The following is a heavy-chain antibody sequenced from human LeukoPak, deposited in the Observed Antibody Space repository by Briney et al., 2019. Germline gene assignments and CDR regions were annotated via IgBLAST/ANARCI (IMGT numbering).Heavy chain of an antibody. Sequence: GGSLRLSCAASGFTVSNNCMNWVRQAPGKGLEWVSGIYSGATTYYADSVKGRFTISRDNSKNTLSLQMNSLRAEDTAVYYCARELRIVDTTMLNYYYYYYVDVWGKGTTVTVSS. J-gene: IGHJ6*03. CDR3: ARELRIVDTTMLNYYYYYYVDV. D-gene: IGHD5-18*01. V-gene: IGHV3-53*01. CDR2: IYSGATT. CDR1: GFTVSNNC.